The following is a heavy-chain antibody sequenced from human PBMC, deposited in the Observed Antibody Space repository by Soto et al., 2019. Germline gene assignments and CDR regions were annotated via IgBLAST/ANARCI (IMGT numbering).Heavy chain of an antibody. V-gene: IGHV4-34*01. CDR1: GGSFSGYC. CDR2: LNHSGST. D-gene: IGHD3-10*01. Sequence: PSETLSLTCAVSGGSFSGYCKSWISHPPGKGLEWVGDLNHSGSTNYNPSLQSRVTISVGTSKNQFSLKLSSVTAADTAVYYCARDDHYGAWSYYKLGYHYGIDVAGQGTTVTVSS. J-gene: IGHJ6*02. CDR3: ARDDHYGAWSYYKLGYHYGIDV.